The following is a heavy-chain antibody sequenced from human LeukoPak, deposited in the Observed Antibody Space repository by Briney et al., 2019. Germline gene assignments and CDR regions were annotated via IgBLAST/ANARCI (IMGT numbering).Heavy chain of an antibody. J-gene: IGHJ1*01. CDR1: GYTFTYYY. V-gene: IGHV1-46*01. CDR2: INPSSGST. Sequence: GASVKVSCKASGYTFTYYYMHWVRQAPGQGLEWMGIINPSSGSTSYAQKFQGRVTMTRDTSTSTVYMDVSSLRSDDTAVYYCAILAASDAEYFQHWGQGTLVTVSS. CDR3: AILAASDAEYFQH. D-gene: IGHD6-6*01.